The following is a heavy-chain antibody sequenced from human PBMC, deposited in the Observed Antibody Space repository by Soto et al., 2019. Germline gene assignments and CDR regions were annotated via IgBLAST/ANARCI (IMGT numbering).Heavy chain of an antibody. J-gene: IGHJ4*02. CDR2: TCSGGTT. CDR3: AGRLATAASLDY. V-gene: IGHV3-53*01. CDR1: GLIVSSNC. D-gene: IGHD3-16*01. Sequence: EVQLVESGGGLIQPGGSLRLSCAASGLIVSSNCLTWVRQAPGKGLECVSLTCSGGTTYYADSVRGRFTISSDNSSNPLYRQMNSLRAEDTGVYYCAGRLATAASLDYWGQGTLVTVCS.